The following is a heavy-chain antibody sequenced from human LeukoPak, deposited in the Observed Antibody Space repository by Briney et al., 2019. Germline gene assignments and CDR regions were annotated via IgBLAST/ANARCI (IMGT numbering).Heavy chain of an antibody. V-gene: IGHV3-74*01. CDR1: GFSLSSYW. CDR3: ASEGDCRGGTCHGY. Sequence: GSLRLSCGASGFSLSSYWMHWVRQTPRKGLLWGSLINNDGSSTRYADSVKGRFTISRDNAKNTLYLQMNSLRAEDTAVYFCASEGDCRGGTCHGYWGLGTLVTVSS. D-gene: IGHD2-15*01. CDR2: INNDGSST. J-gene: IGHJ4*02.